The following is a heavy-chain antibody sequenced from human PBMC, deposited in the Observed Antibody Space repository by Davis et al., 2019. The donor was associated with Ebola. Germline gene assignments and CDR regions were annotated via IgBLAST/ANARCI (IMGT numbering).Heavy chain of an antibody. V-gene: IGHV3-23*01. CDR3: AKGSVTIFGVAPDYYGMDV. Sequence: GESLKISCAASGFVFSNYVMSWVRRAPGKGLEWVSTLGLSADTYYADSVKGRFTISRDNSKNTLYLQMNSLRAEDTAVYYCAKGSVTIFGVAPDYYGMDVWGKGTTVTVSS. CDR1: GFVFSNYV. CDR2: LGLSADT. J-gene: IGHJ6*04. D-gene: IGHD3-3*01.